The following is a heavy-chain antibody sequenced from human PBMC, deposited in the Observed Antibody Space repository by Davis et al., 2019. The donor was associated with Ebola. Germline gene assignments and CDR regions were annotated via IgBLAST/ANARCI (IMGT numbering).Heavy chain of an antibody. V-gene: IGHV1-18*01. J-gene: IGHJ6*02. D-gene: IGHD5-12*01. Sequence: ASVKVSCKASGYTFTSYGISWLRQAPGQGLEWMGWISAYNGNTNYAQKLQGRVTMTTDTSTSTAYMELSSLRSEDTAVYYCARGPGYSGYDWGSYYYYGMDVWGQGTTVTVSS. CDR1: GYTFTSYG. CDR3: ARGPGYSGYDWGSYYYYGMDV. CDR2: ISAYNGNT.